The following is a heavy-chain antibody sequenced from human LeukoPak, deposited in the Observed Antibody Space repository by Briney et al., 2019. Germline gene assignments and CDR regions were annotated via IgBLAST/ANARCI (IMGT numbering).Heavy chain of an antibody. J-gene: IGHJ6*02. V-gene: IGHV3-74*01. CDR2: INSDGSST. CDR1: GFTFSSYW. D-gene: IGHD6-13*01. CDR3: ARDRVTAADYYHYYAMDV. Sequence: GGSLRLSCEASGFTFSSYWMHWVRQAPGKGLVWVSRINSDGSSTNYADSVKGRFTISRDNAKNTLYLQMNSLRAEDTAVYYCARDRVTAADYYHYYAMDVWGQGTTVTVSS.